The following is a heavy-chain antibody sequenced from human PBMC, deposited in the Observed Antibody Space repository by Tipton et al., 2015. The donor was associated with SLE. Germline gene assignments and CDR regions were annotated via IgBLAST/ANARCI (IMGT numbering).Heavy chain of an antibody. CDR1: GASFSDYY. V-gene: IGHV4-34*12. CDR2: FIHSETT. J-gene: IGHJ3*02. Sequence: TLSLTCAVDGASFSDYYWMWVRQPPGKGLEWIGEFIHSETTNYNPSLKSRVTISVDTSKNELSLRMTSVTAADTAVYYCARARWYSSGSAMGDAFDIWGQGTMVTVSS. CDR3: ARARWYSSGSAMGDAFDI. D-gene: IGHD6-19*01.